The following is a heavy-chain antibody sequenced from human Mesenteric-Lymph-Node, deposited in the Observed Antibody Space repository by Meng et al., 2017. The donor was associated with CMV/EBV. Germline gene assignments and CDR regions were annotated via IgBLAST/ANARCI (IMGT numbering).Heavy chain of an antibody. D-gene: IGHD3-10*01. CDR2: INPNSGGT. CDR3: ARGLGRFGELSDIGFDP. Sequence: YTFTGYSMHWVRQAPELGLEWMRRINPNSGGTNYAQTFQGRVTMTRDTSSSTAYMELSRLRSDDTAVYYCARGLGRFGELSDIGFDPWGQGTLVTVSS. J-gene: IGHJ5*02. V-gene: IGHV1-2*06. CDR1: YTFTGYS.